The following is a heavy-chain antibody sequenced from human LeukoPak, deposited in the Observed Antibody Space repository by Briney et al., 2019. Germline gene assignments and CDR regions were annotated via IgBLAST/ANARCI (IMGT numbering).Heavy chain of an antibody. CDR3: ARGTYSTITVTANWFDP. V-gene: IGHV3-53*01. CDR2: IYSDDST. J-gene: IGHJ5*02. Sequence: QPGGSLRLSCVASGFTVSGVYMSWVRQAPGQGLDWVSVIYSDDSTYYADSVKGRFTISRDNSKNTLNLQMNSLRAEDTAVYYCARGTYSTITVTANWFDPWGQGTLVTVSS. D-gene: IGHD2/OR15-2a*01. CDR1: GFTVSGVY.